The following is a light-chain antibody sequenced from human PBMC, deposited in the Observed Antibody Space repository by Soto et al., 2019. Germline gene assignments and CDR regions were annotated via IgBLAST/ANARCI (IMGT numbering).Light chain of an antibody. CDR2: GAS. CDR3: QQRSAWSSIT. V-gene: IGKV3-11*01. Sequence: EIVLTQSPATLSLSPGERATLSCRASQSVSIDLAWYQQTPGQAPRLLIYGASTRATGIPVRFSGSASGTEFTLTISSLEPEDFAVYYCQQRSAWSSITFGQGTRLEIK. CDR1: QSVSID. J-gene: IGKJ5*01.